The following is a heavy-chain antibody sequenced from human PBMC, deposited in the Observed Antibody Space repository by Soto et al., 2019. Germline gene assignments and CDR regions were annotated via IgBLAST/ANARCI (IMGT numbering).Heavy chain of an antibody. CDR2: INHSGST. CDR3: ARGRWYGSGSYYNVWRYGMDV. V-gene: IGHV4-34*01. J-gene: IGHJ6*02. D-gene: IGHD3-10*01. CDR1: GGSFSGYY. Sequence: SETLSLTCAVYGGSFSGYYWSWIRQPPGKGLEWIGEINHSGSTNYNPSLKSRVTISVDTSKNQFSLKPSSVTAADTAVYYCARGRWYGSGSYYNVWRYGMDVWGQGTTVTVSS.